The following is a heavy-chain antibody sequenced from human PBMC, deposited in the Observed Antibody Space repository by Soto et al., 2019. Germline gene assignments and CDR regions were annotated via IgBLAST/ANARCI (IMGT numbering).Heavy chain of an antibody. V-gene: IGHV3-33*01. CDR3: ARAHVVGATTYYYYYGMDV. CDR2: IWYDGSNK. J-gene: IGHJ6*02. Sequence: QVQLVESGGGVVQPGRSLRLSCAASGFTFSSYGMHWVRQAPGKGLEWVAVIWYDGSNKYYADSVKGRFTISRDNSKNTLYLQMNSLRAEDTAVSYCARAHVVGATTYYYYYGMDVWGQGTTVTVSS. D-gene: IGHD1-26*01. CDR1: GFTFSSYG.